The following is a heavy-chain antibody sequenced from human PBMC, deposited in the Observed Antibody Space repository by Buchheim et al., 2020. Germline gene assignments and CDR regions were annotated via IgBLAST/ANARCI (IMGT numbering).Heavy chain of an antibody. D-gene: IGHD3-22*01. CDR2: INPRGGST. CDR1: GYTFSNYY. CDR3: ARDQFDSSGSYYYYYGMDV. Sequence: QVQLVQSGAEVKKPGASVKVSCKASGYTFSNYYIHWVRQAPGQGLEWMGIINPRGGSTSFAQKFQGRITMTRDTSTSTVYMELSSLRSEDTAIYYCARDQFDSSGSYYYYYGMDVWGRGTT. J-gene: IGHJ6*02. V-gene: IGHV1-46*01.